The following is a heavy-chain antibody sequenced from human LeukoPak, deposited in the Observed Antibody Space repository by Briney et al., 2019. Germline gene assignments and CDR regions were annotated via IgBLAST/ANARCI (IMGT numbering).Heavy chain of an antibody. D-gene: IGHD1-26*01. CDR2: ISAYNGNT. CDR3: ATLSYHLVGAARGAFDI. CDR1: GYTFTSCG. V-gene: IGHV1-18*01. Sequence: ASVKVSCKASGYTFTSCGISWVRQAPGQGLEWMGWISAYNGNTNYAQKLQGRVTMTTDTSTSTAYMELRSLRSDDTAVYHCATLSYHLVGAARGAFDIWGQGTMVTVSS. J-gene: IGHJ3*02.